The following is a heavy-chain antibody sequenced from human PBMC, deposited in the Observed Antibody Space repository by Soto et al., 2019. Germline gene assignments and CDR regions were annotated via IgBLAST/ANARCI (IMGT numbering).Heavy chain of an antibody. Sequence: GGSLRLSCAASGFTFSSYWMSWVRQAPGKGLEWVANIKQDGSEKYYVDSVKGRFTISRDNAKNSLYLQMNSLRAEDTAVYYCARDSSIVAAGPFYYYYGMDVWGQGTTVTVSS. CDR1: GFTFSSYW. V-gene: IGHV3-7*01. J-gene: IGHJ6*02. CDR2: IKQDGSEK. D-gene: IGHD6-13*01. CDR3: ARDSSIVAAGPFYYYYGMDV.